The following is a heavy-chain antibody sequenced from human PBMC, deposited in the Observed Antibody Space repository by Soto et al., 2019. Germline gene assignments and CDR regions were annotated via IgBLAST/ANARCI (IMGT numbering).Heavy chain of an antibody. CDR2: ISGSVGST. CDR3: AKDCGGSSCYSDY. V-gene: IGHV3-23*01. Sequence: EVQLLESGGGLVQPGGSLRLSCAASGFTFSNYAMSWVRKAPGKGLEWVSAISGSVGSTYYADSVMGRFTISRDNSKNSLYLQMNSLRADDTAVYYCAKDCGGSSCYSDYWGQGTLVTVSS. J-gene: IGHJ4*02. D-gene: IGHD2-15*01. CDR1: GFTFSNYA.